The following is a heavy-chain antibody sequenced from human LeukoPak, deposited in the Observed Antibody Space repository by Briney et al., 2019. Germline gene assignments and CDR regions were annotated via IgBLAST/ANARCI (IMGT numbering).Heavy chain of an antibody. CDR1: GFTFSSYA. CDR2: ISGSGGST. J-gene: IGHJ5*02. Sequence: GGSLRLSCAASGFTFSSYAMSWVRQAPGKGLEWVSAISGSGGSTYYADFVKGRFTISRDNSKNTLYLQMNSLRAEDTAVYYCAKVLTPATTYKNWFDPWGQGTLVTVSS. CDR3: AKVLTPATTYKNWFDP. D-gene: IGHD5-12*01. V-gene: IGHV3-23*01.